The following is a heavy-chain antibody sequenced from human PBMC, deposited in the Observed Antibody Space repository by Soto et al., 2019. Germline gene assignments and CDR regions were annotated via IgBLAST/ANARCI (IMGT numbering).Heavy chain of an antibody. D-gene: IGHD3-10*01. CDR3: AKGRGGSGSLNPRVDF. J-gene: IGHJ4*02. V-gene: IGHV3-23*01. CDR2: ISGGGDTT. Sequence: EVQLLESGGGLVQPGGSLRLSCAASGFTFNNYAMTWVRQAPGKGLEWVSAISGGGDTTSYADSVKGRFTVSRDGSKNTLYLQMSSLRAEDTALYYCAKGRGGSGSLNPRVDFWGQGTLVTFSS. CDR1: GFTFNNYA.